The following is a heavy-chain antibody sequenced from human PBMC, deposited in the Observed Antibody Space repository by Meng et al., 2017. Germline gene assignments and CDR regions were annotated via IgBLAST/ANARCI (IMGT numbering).Heavy chain of an antibody. CDR1: GFIFSSHG. CDR2: ISSGGGST. J-gene: IGHJ4*02. V-gene: IGHV3-23*01. D-gene: IGHD5-24*01. CDR3: AKGTLDGYKSL. Sequence: EVQLLESGGGLVQPGGSLRLSCAASGFIFSSHGMSWVRQGPGKGLEWVSSISSGGGSTYYADSVKGRFTMPRDNSKDTLYLQMNSLRAEDTAVYYCAKGTLDGYKSLWGQGTLVTVSS.